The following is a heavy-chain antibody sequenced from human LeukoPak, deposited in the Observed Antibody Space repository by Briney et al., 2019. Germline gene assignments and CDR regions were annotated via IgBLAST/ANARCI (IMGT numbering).Heavy chain of an antibody. CDR2: VSRSSRFI. D-gene: IGHD2/OR15-2a*01. CDR3: ARVSDAFDYFLDS. Sequence: GGSLRLSGAASGFAFSTYSMNWVRQAPGKGLEWVSSVSRSSRFIFYADSVQGRFTISRDDAKDSLFLQMNSLRAEDTAVYYCARVSDAFDYFLDSWGQGTLVTVSS. V-gene: IGHV3-21*01. CDR1: GFAFSTYS. J-gene: IGHJ4*02.